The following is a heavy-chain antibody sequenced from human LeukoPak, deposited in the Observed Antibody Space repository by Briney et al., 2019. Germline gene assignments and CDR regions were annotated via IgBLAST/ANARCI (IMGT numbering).Heavy chain of an antibody. J-gene: IGHJ6*02. CDR1: GGSISSGGYY. V-gene: IGHV4-31*03. Sequence: SETLSLTCTVSGGSISSGGYYWSWLRQHPGKGLEWIGYIYYSGSTYYNPSLKSRVTISVDTSKNQFSLKLSSVTAADTAVYYCARGDKYYYYYGMDVWGQGTTVTVSS. CDR3: ARGDKYYYYYGMDV. CDR2: IYYSGST.